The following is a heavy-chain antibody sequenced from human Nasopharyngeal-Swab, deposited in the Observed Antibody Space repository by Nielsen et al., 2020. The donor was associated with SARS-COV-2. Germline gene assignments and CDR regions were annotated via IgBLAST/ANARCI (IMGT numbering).Heavy chain of an antibody. D-gene: IGHD6-19*01. J-gene: IGHJ3*02. CDR1: GFTFSSYA. Sequence: GESLKISCATSGFTFSSYAVGWVRQAPGKGLEWVSVISGSGVSTYYGDSVKGRFAISRDNSKNRLYLQMNSLKVEDTAIYYCAKKGQQWLADDAFDTWGQGTLVSISS. CDR3: AKKGQQWLADDAFDT. CDR2: ISGSGVST. V-gene: IGHV3-23*02.